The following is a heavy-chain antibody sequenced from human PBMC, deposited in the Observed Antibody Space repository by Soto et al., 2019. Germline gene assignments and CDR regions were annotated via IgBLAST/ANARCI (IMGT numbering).Heavy chain of an antibody. V-gene: IGHV4-30-2*01. CDR3: ARAPPYCSGGSCYPNWFDP. J-gene: IGHJ5*02. CDR2: IYHSGST. CDR1: GGSISSGGYS. Sequence: SETLSLTCAVSGGSISSGGYSWSWIRQPPGKGLEWIGYIYHSGSTYYNPSLKSRVTISVDRSKNQFSLKLSSVTAADTAVYYCARAPPYCSGGSCYPNWFDPWGQGTLVTVS. D-gene: IGHD2-15*01.